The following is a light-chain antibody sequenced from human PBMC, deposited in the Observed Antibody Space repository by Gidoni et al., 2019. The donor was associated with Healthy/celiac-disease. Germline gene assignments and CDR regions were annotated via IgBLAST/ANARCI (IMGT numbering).Light chain of an antibody. CDR1: SSDVGGYNY. CDR3: SSYTSSSTPCV. V-gene: IGLV2-14*01. J-gene: IGLJ1*01. Sequence: QSALPQPASVSGSPGQSSTISCTGTSSDVGGYNYVSWYQQHPGNAPKLMIYDGSNRPSGVSNRFSGSKSGNTASLTISGLQAEDEADYYCSSYTSSSTPCVFGTGTKVTVL. CDR2: DGS.